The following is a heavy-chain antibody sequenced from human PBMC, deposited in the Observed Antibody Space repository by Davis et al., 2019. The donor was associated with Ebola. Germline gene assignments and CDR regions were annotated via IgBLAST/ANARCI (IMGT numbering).Heavy chain of an antibody. J-gene: IGHJ4*02. CDR2: IYYSGST. CDR1: GGSISSYY. V-gene: IGHV4-59*08. Sequence: GSLRLSCTVSGGSISSYYWSWIRQPPGKGLEWIGYIYYSGSTYYNPSLKSRVTISVDTSKNQFSLKLSSVTAADTAVYYCASVVPAAGGDYWGQGTLVTVSS. D-gene: IGHD2-2*01. CDR3: ASVVPAAGGDY.